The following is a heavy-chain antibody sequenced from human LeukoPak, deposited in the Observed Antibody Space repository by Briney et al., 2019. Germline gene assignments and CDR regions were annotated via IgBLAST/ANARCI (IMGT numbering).Heavy chain of an antibody. CDR3: ARTHYDFWSGYHSGNFDY. D-gene: IGHD3-3*01. J-gene: IGHJ4*02. V-gene: IGHV4-39*01. Sequence: SETLSLTCTASGGSISSSSYYWGWIRQPPGKGLEWIGSIYYSGSTYYNPSLKSRVTISVDTSKNQFSLRLSSVTAADTAVYYCARTHYDFWSGYHSGNFDYWGQGTLVTVSS. CDR2: IYYSGST. CDR1: GGSISSSSYY.